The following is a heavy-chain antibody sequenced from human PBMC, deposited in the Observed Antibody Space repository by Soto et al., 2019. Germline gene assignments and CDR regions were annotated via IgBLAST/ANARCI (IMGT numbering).Heavy chain of an antibody. D-gene: IGHD1-26*01. CDR2: IMPLYAKP. V-gene: IGHV1-69*01. CDR1: GGTFNTYT. J-gene: IGHJ6*02. CDR3: ASLNNWSSGDGRIDV. Sequence: QVQLVQSGAEVKKPGSSVKLSCKASGGTFNTYTISWVRQVPGQGLEWMGGIMPLYAKPTYAQTFQGRLTIAADEYTSTVYMELSSLRSEDTALYYCASLNNWSSGDGRIDVWGRGTAVSVSS.